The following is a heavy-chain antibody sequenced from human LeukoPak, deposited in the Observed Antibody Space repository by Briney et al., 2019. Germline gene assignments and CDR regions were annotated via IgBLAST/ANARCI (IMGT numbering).Heavy chain of an antibody. J-gene: IGHJ4*02. D-gene: IGHD2-2*01. CDR3: ARDLGRCSSTSCYPDY. CDR1: GGSISSGSYY. Sequence: SETLALTCTVSGGSISSGSYYGSWIRQPAGKGLERIGRIYTSGSTNYNPSLKSRVTISVDTSKNQFSLKLSSVTAADTAVYYCARDLGRCSSTSCYPDYWGQGTLVTVSS. V-gene: IGHV4-61*02. CDR2: IYTSGST.